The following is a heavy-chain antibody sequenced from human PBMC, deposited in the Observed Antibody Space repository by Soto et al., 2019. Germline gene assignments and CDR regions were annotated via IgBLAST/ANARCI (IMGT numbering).Heavy chain of an antibody. V-gene: IGHV4-34*02. Sequence: QVQLQQWGAGLLKPSETLSLTCAVYGGSFSNYYWTWMRQAPGKGLEWIGEINHSGGTNYNSSLKSRVNISLDSSKNQFSLLLYAVTSAETAVYYCARDRQYFHFWSVYQYEGPYGMGVWGQGTTVTVSS. CDR2: INHSGGT. J-gene: IGHJ6*02. D-gene: IGHD3-3*02. CDR1: GGSFSNYY. CDR3: ARDRQYFHFWSVYQYEGPYGMGV.